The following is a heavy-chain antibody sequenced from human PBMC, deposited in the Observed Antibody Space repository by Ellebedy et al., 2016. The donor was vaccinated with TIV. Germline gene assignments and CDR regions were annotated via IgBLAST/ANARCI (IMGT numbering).Heavy chain of an antibody. CDR2: ISYSGHT. V-gene: IGHV4-31*03. CDR1: GGSVKRGNSY. J-gene: IGHJ4*02. CDR3: ASSTMVTPRSEYYFDY. Sequence: MPSETLSLTCTVSGGSVKRGNSYWSWIRQHPGKGLEWIGYISYSGHTFYNPSLKSRLTISLDPSQNQFFLNLRSVTAADTAVYYCASSTMVTPRSEYYFDYWGQGSLVNVSS. D-gene: IGHD4/OR15-4a*01.